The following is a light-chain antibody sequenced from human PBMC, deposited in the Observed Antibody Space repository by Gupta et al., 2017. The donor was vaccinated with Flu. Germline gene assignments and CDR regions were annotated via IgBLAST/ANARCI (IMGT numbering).Light chain of an antibody. V-gene: IGLV1-44*01. J-gene: IGLJ3*02. CDR3: AAWDDSRNGVV. CDR2: NDN. Sequence: VTISCTGSRSDIGSNNVNWYQHLPGTAPNLLIYNDNQRPSGVPERCSGSKSGTSASLAISGLQAEDEADYYCAAWDDSRNGVVFGGGTKLTVL. CDR1: RSDIGSNN.